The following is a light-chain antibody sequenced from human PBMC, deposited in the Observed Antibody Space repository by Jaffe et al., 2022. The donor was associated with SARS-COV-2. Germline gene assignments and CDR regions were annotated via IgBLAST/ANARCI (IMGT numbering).Light chain of an antibody. CDR3: MIWHSSAWV. Sequence: QAVLTQPSSLSASPGASASLTCTLGRGINVGTYRIYWYQQKPGSPPQYLLRYKSDSDKQQGSGVPSRFSGSKDASANAGILLISGLQSEDEADYYCMIWHSSAWVFGGGTKLTVL. V-gene: IGLV5-45*02. CDR1: RGINVGTYR. CDR2: YKSDSDK. J-gene: IGLJ3*02.